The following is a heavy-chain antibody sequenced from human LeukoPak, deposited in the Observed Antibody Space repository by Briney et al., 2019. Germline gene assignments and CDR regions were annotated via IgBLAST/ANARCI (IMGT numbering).Heavy chain of an antibody. CDR1: GYTFTGYY. CDR2: INPNNGGT. Sequence: GASVKVSCKASGYTFTGYYMHWVRQTPGQGLEWMGWINPNNGGTNYAQKFQGRVTMTRDTSFSTAYMELNRLRSDDTAVYYCARDRSGDFDYWGQGTPVTVSS. CDR3: ARDRSGDFDY. D-gene: IGHD7-27*01. V-gene: IGHV1-2*02. J-gene: IGHJ4*02.